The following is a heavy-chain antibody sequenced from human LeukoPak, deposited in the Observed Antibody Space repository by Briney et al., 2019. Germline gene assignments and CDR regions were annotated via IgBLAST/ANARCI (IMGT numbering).Heavy chain of an antibody. D-gene: IGHD3-16*02. J-gene: IGHJ6*02. Sequence: PSETLSLTCTVSGSSISSSSYYWGWIRQPPGKGLEWIGSIYYSGSTYYNPSLKSRVTISVDTSKNQFSLKLSSVTAADTAVYYCAREPYYDYVWGSYRYHYGMDVWGQGTTVTVSS. CDR2: IYYSGST. CDR1: GSSISSSSYY. CDR3: AREPYYDYVWGSYRYHYGMDV. V-gene: IGHV4-39*07.